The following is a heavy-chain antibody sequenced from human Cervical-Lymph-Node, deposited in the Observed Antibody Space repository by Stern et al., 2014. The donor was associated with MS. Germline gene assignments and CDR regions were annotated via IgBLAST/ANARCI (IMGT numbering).Heavy chain of an antibody. D-gene: IGHD6-19*01. CDR3: ARALIAVADNYWYFDL. Sequence: VQLVESGAEVKKPGSSVKVSCKASGGTFSSYAISWVRQSPGQGLEWMGGIIPIFGTANFAQKFQGRVTITADESTSTAYMELSSLRSEDTAVYYCARALIAVADNYWYFDLWGRGTLVTVSS. CDR1: GGTFSSYA. V-gene: IGHV1-69*01. CDR2: IIPIFGTA. J-gene: IGHJ2*01.